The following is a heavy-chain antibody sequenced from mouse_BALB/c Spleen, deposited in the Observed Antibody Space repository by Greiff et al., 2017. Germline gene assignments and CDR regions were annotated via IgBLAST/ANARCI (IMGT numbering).Heavy chain of an antibody. D-gene: IGHD2-14*01. CDR1: GFSLTSYG. CDR2: IWGDGST. CDR3: ARDRYDGSWFAY. J-gene: IGHJ3*01. V-gene: IGHV2-6-7*01. Sequence: QVQLQQSGPGLVQPSQSLSITCTVSGFSLTSYGVNWVRQPPGKGLEWLGMIWGDGSTDYNSALKSRLSISKDNSKSQVFLKMNSLQTDDTARYYCARDRYDGSWFAYWGQGTLVTVSA.